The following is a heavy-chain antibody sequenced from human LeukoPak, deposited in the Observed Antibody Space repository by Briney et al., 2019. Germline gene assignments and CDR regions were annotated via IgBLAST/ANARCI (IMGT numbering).Heavy chain of an antibody. V-gene: IGHV1-46*01. J-gene: IGHJ4*02. CDR2: ITPSGGI. CDR1: GYTFSNYD. D-gene: IGHD4-17*01. Sequence: ASVKVSCKASGYTFSNYDMNWVRQAPGQGLEWMGMITPSGGISYAQKFQGRVTMTRDMSTNTVYMELSSLRSEDTAVYYCARDPHGYGDYYFDYWGQGTLVTVSS. CDR3: ARDPHGYGDYYFDY.